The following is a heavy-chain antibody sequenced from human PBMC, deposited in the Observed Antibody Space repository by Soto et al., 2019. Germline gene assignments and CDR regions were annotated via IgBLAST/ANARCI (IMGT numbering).Heavy chain of an antibody. CDR3: GRQKGGGIYGDYVAD. D-gene: IGHD4-17*01. CDR2: MYHSGSI. Sequence: SETLSLTCAVSGYSISSGYYWGFLRQPPGKGLEWIGHMYHSGSIYYNPSLQSRVTISMDTSKNEFSLKLTSVTAADTAVYYCGRQKGGGIYGDYVADWGQGTLVTVSS. CDR1: GYSISSGYY. V-gene: IGHV4-38-2*01. J-gene: IGHJ4*02.